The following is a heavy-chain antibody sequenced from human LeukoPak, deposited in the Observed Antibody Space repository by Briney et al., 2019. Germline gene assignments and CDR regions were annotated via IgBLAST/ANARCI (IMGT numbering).Heavy chain of an antibody. D-gene: IGHD3-22*01. CDR1: GGSFSGYY. V-gene: IGHV4-34*01. J-gene: IGHJ2*01. CDR2: LNHSGST. CDR3: ARVWLSSGSYWYFDF. Sequence: PSETLSLTCAVYGGSFSGYYWSWIRQPPGKGLEWIGELNHSGSTTHNPSLKSRVTMSVHTSKNQFPLLLHSVTAADTAVYYCARVWLSSGSYWYFDFWGRGTLVIVSS.